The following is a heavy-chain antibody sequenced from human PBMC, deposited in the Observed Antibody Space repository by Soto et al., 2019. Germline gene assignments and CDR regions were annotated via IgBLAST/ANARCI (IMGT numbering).Heavy chain of an antibody. CDR2: IRFDGSNI. V-gene: IGHV3-33*01. J-gene: IGHJ4*02. CDR3: ARDGVGDTVFVGDLDY. D-gene: IGHD1-26*01. Sequence: QVQLVESGGGVVQPGRSLRLSCVAPGVIFSGYGMHWVRQAPGKGLEWVAVIRFDGSNIYYADSVKGRFTISRDNSKNTLYLQMNSLRAEATAVYYCARDGVGDTVFVGDLDYWGQGALVTVSS. CDR1: GVIFSGYG.